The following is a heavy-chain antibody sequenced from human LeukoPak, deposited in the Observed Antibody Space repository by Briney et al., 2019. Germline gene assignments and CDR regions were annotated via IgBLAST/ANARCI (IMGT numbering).Heavy chain of an antibody. D-gene: IGHD3-10*01. J-gene: IGHJ1*01. CDR1: GFTFSTYM. Sequence: GGSLRLSCAASGFTFSTYMMNWVRQAPGKGLEWLSYISSDSGAIYYADSVQGRFTISRDNAQKSLYLQMNSLRVEDTAVYYCARGVRIRLYHHWGQGTLVTVSS. CDR3: ARGVRIRLYHH. V-gene: IGHV3-48*01. CDR2: ISSDSGAI.